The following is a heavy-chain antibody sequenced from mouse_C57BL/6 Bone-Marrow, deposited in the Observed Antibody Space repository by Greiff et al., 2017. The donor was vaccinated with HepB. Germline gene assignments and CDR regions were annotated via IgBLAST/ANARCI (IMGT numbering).Heavy chain of an antibody. D-gene: IGHD2-4*01. V-gene: IGHV5-17*01. CDR3: ARDDYAAWFAY. Sequence: EVQLVESGGGLVKPGGSLKLSCAASGFTFSDYGMHWVRQAPEKGLEWVAYISSGSSTIYYADTVKGRFTISRDNAKNTLFLQMTSLRSEDTAMYYCARDDYAAWFAYWGQGTLVTVSA. CDR1: GFTFSDYG. J-gene: IGHJ3*01. CDR2: ISSGSSTI.